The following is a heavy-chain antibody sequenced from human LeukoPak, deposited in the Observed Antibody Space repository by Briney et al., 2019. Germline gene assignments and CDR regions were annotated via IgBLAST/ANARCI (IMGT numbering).Heavy chain of an antibody. V-gene: IGHV3-9*01. J-gene: IGHJ6*02. CDR1: GFTFDDYA. CDR3: AGGRYYYYGMDV. CDR2: ISWNSGSI. D-gene: IGHD3-16*01. Sequence: GRSLRLSCAASGFTFDDYAMHWVRQAPGKGLEWVSGISWNSGSIGYADSVKGRFTISRDNAKNSLYLQMSSLRAEDTALYYCAGGRYYYYGMDVWGQGTTVTVSS.